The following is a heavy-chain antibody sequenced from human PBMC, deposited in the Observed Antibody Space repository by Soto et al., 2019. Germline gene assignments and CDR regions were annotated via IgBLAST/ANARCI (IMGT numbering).Heavy chain of an antibody. V-gene: IGHV4-39*01. CDR3: ARHIVVVVAATPNGWFDP. J-gene: IGHJ5*02. CDR2: IYYSGST. D-gene: IGHD2-15*01. CDR1: GGSISSSSYY. Sequence: PSETLSLTCTVSGGSISSSSYYWSWLRQPPGKGREWIGSIYYSGSTYYNPSPKSRVTISVDTSKNQFSLKLSSVTAADTAVYYCARHIVVVVAATPNGWFDPWGQGTLVTVSS.